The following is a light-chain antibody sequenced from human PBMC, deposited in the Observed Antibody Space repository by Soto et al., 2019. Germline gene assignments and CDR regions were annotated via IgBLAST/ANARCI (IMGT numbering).Light chain of an antibody. CDR2: KAS. CDR3: QHYNSQSWT. V-gene: IGKV1-5*03. J-gene: IGKJ1*01. Sequence: DIHMTQSPSTLSASVGDRLTITCRARQTFHGWLAWYQQKSGQAPHLLIYKASILGSGVPSRFSGSGSGTEFTLTISSLHPDDFAIYYCQHYNSQSWTFGQGTKVDIK. CDR1: QTFHGW.